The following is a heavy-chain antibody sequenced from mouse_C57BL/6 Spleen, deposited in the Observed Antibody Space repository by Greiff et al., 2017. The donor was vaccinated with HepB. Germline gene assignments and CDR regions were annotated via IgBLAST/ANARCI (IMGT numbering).Heavy chain of an antibody. CDR2: ISSGSSTI. J-gene: IGHJ1*03. CDR3: ARNYYGSSYDFDV. CDR1: GFTFSDYG. V-gene: IGHV5-17*01. D-gene: IGHD1-1*01. Sequence: VQLKQSGGGLVKPGGSLKLSCAASGFTFSDYGMHWVRQAPEKGLEWVAYISSGSSTIYYADTVKGRFTISRDNAKNTLFLQMTSLRSEDTAMYYCARNYYGSSYDFDVWGTGTTVTVSS.